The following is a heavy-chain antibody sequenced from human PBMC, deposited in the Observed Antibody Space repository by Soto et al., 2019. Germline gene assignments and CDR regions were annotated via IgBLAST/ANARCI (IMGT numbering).Heavy chain of an antibody. CDR1: GFTFSSYW. CDR3: ATGDTYGYLLDY. V-gene: IGHV3-7*01. J-gene: IGHJ4*02. D-gene: IGHD5-18*01. Sequence: PGGSLSLSCAASGFTFSSYWMNWVRQAPGKGLEWVANIKQDGTEKYYVDSVKGRFTIARDNAKNSLYLQMNSLRAEDTAVYYCATGDTYGYLLDYWGQGALVTVSS. CDR2: IKQDGTEK.